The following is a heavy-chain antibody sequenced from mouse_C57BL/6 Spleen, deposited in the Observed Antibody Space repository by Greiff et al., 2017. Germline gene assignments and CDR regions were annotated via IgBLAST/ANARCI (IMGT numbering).Heavy chain of an antibody. CDR3: AREVFTTVVAPYYYAMDY. CDR1: GYSFTDYN. Sequence: EVQLQQSGPELVKPGASVKISCKASGYSFTDYNMNWVKQSNGKSLEWIGVINPNYGTTSYNQKFKGKATLTVDQSSSTAYMQLNSLTSEDSAVYYCAREVFTTVVAPYYYAMDYWGQGTSVTVSS. CDR2: INPNYGTT. J-gene: IGHJ4*01. D-gene: IGHD1-1*01. V-gene: IGHV1-39*01.